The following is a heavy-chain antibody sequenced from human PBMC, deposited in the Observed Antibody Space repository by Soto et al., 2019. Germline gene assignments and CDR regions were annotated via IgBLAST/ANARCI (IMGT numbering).Heavy chain of an antibody. V-gene: IGHV1-69*13. J-gene: IGHJ4*02. CDR3: ARGAMAKFDY. CDR2: FIAMLGTP. Sequence: ASVKVSCKASGGTFGSHGVAWVRQAPGQGLEWMGGFIAMLGTPTYAKKVQGRATITADESLTSSYLELRSLRSEDTAVYFCARGAMAKFDYWGQGTVVTVSS. D-gene: IGHD5-18*01. CDR1: GGTFGSHG.